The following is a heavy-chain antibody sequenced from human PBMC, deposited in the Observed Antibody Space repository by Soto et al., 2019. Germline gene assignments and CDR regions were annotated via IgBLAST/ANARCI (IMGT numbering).Heavy chain of an antibody. CDR3: ARRGSSGSTYYYYGMDV. V-gene: IGHV5-10-1*01. CDR2: IDPSDSYT. J-gene: IGHJ6*02. Sequence: PGESLKISCKGSGYSFTSYWISWVRQMPGKGLEWMGRIDPSDSYTNYSPSFQGHVTISADKSISTAYLQWSSLKASDTAIYYCARRGSSGSTYYYYGMDVWGQGTTVTVSS. D-gene: IGHD6-19*01. CDR1: GYSFTSYW.